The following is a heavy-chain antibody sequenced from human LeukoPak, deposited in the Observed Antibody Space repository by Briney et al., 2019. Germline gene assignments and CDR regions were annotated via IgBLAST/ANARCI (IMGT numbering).Heavy chain of an antibody. D-gene: IGHD1/OR15-1a*01. CDR3: ARGPTRYYFDY. J-gene: IGHJ4*02. CDR2: IYYSGNT. Sequence: SETLSLTCSVSGDSSSNSIYYWGWIRQPPGKGLEWIGYIYYSGNTNYNPSLKSPVSISVDTSKNQFSLKLSSVTAADTAVYYCARGPTRYYFDYWGQGILVTVSS. CDR1: GDSSSNSIYY. V-gene: IGHV4-61*05.